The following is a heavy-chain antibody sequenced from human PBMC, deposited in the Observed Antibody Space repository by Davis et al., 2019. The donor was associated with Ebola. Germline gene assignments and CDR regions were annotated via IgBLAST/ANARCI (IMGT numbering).Heavy chain of an antibody. D-gene: IGHD4-17*01. CDR1: GFTFSSYA. J-gene: IGHJ6*04. Sequence: GESLKISCAASGFTFSSYAMSWVRQAPGKGLEWVSAISGSGGSKYYADSVKGRFTISRDNSKNTLYLQMNSLRAEDTAVYYCASQQTTVTRYYGMDVWGKGTTVTVSS. CDR2: ISGSGGSK. V-gene: IGHV3-23*01. CDR3: ASQQTTVTRYYGMDV.